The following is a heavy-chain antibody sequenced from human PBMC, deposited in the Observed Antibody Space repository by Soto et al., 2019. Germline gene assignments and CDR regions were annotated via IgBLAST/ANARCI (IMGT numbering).Heavy chain of an antibody. CDR2: INPNSGGT. CDR3: AREGRCSSTSCYAYSSSFLKGYYYYMDV. CDR1: GYTFTGYY. V-gene: IGHV1-2*04. J-gene: IGHJ6*03. Sequence: ASVKVSCKASGYTFTGYYMHWVRQAPGQGLEWMGWINPNSGGTNYAQKFQGWVTMTRDTSISTAYMELSRLRSDDTAVYYCAREGRCSSTSCYAYSSSFLKGYYYYMDVWGKGTTVTVSS. D-gene: IGHD2-2*01.